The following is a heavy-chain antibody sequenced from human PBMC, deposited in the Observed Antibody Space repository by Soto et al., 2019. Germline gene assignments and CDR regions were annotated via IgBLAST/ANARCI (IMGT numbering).Heavy chain of an antibody. CDR3: TRDFPEFSWFGEPRSNWFDP. CDR1: GYTFTSYA. D-gene: IGHD3-10*01. Sequence: QVQLVQSGAEVKKPGASVKVSCKASGYTFTSYAMHWVRQAPGQRLEWMGWINAGNGNTKYSQKFQGRVTITRDTPASKAYMELSSLRSEDTAVYYSTRDFPEFSWFGEPRSNWFDPWGQGTLVTVSS. J-gene: IGHJ5*02. CDR2: INAGNGNT. V-gene: IGHV1-3*01.